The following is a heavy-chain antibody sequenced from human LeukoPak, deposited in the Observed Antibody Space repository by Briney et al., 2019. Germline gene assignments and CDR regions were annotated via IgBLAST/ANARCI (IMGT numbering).Heavy chain of an antibody. Sequence: GGTLRLSCAASGFTFSSYGMSWVRQAPGKGLEWVSAISGSGGSTYYADSVKGRFTISRDNSKNTLYLQMNSLRAEDTAVYYCAKYMAGTGTGTDYWGQGTLVTVSS. CDR3: AKYMAGTGTGTDY. CDR1: GFTFSSYG. CDR2: ISGSGGST. V-gene: IGHV3-23*01. J-gene: IGHJ4*02. D-gene: IGHD6-19*01.